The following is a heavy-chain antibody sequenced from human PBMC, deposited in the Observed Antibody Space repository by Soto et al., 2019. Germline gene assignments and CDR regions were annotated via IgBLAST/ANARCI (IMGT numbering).Heavy chain of an antibody. V-gene: IGHV3-23*01. CDR3: AKGVSDVKWFAEY. J-gene: IGHJ4*02. Sequence: EVQLLESGGGLVQPGGSLRLTCEASGFTFETYVMTWVRQTPGQGLEWVSAMDGGGSGTYYAGSVKGRFTISRDNLENALFLQMESLRVEDTAVYYCAKGVSDVKWFAEYWGQRNLVTVPS. D-gene: IGHD3-22*01. CDR1: GFTFETYV. CDR2: MDGGGSGT.